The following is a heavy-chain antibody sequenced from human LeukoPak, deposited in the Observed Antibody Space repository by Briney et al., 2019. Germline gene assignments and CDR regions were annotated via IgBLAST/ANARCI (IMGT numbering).Heavy chain of an antibody. CDR1: GFTVSSNY. V-gene: IGHV3-53*01. J-gene: IGHJ4*02. Sequence: GGSLRLSCAASGFTVSSNYMSWVRQAPGKGLEWVSVIYSGGSTYYADSVKGRFTISRDDSKNTLYLQMNSLRAEDTAVYYCVKDLGRYRNNCFDYWGQGTLVTVSS. D-gene: IGHD1-26*01. CDR3: VKDLGRYRNNCFDY. CDR2: IYSGGST.